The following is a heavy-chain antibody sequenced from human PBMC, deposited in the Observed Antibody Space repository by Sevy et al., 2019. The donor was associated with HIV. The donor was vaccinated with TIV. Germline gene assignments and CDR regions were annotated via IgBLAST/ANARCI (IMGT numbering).Heavy chain of an antibody. D-gene: IGHD3-3*01. Sequence: GGSLRLSCAASGFTFSSYAMHWVRQAPGKGLEWVAVISYDGSNKYYADSVKGRFTISRDNSKNTLYLQMNSLRAEDTAVYYCARELTYYDFWSVSRYGMDVWCQGTTVTVSS. CDR3: ARELTYYDFWSVSRYGMDV. CDR1: GFTFSSYA. V-gene: IGHV3-30-3*01. J-gene: IGHJ6*02. CDR2: ISYDGSNK.